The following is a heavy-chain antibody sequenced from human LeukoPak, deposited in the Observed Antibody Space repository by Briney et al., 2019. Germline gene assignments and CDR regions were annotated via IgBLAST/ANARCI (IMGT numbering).Heavy chain of an antibody. CDR3: ARKRNYYDRSGDAFDI. D-gene: IGHD3-22*01. J-gene: IGHJ3*02. V-gene: IGHV4-34*01. CDR2: INHSGST. Sequence: SETLSLTCAVYGGSFSGYYWSWIRQPPGKGLEWIGEINHSGSTNYNPSLKSRVTISVDTSKNQFSLKLSSVTAADTAVYYCARKRNYYDRSGDAFDIWGKGTMVTVSS. CDR1: GGSFSGYY.